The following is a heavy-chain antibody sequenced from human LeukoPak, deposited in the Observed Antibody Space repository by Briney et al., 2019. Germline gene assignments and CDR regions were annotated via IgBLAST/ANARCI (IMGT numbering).Heavy chain of an antibody. V-gene: IGHV3-21*01. Sequence: GGSLRLSCAASGFTFSSYSMSWVRQAPGKGLEWVSSISSSSSYIYYADSVKGRFTISRDNAKNSLYLQMNSLRAEDTAVYYCARARGWSGYLRPTMDVWGKGTTVTVSS. D-gene: IGHD3-3*01. CDR3: ARARGWSGYLRPTMDV. CDR1: GFTFSSYS. CDR2: ISSSSSYI. J-gene: IGHJ6*03.